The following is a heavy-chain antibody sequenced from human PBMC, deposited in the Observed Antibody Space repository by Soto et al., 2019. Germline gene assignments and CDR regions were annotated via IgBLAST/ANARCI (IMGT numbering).Heavy chain of an antibody. CDR2: INYSGST. CDR3: ARGSGEYFDY. D-gene: IGHD2-15*01. CDR1: GGSISSSSYY. J-gene: IGHJ4*02. V-gene: IGHV4-39*07. Sequence: SETLSLTCTVSGGSISSSSYYWGWIRQPPGKGLEWIGKINYSGSTNYNPSLKSRVTISVDTSKNQFSLKLSSVTAADTAVYYCARGSGEYFDYWGQGTLVTVSS.